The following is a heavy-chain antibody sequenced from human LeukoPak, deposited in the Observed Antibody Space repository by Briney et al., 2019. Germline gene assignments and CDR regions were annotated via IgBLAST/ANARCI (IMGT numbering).Heavy chain of an antibody. J-gene: IGHJ4*02. D-gene: IGHD3-10*01. V-gene: IGHV3-74*01. CDR1: GFTFSKFW. CDR3: ARQLLWFGELFDS. CDR2: TNSDGTTT. Sequence: PGGSLTLSCAASGFTFSKFWMHCVRQVPEKGLVWISRTNSDGTTTTYADSVKGRFTISRDNARNTLYLQMNSLTAENTAVYYCARQLLWFGELFDSWGQGTLVTVSS.